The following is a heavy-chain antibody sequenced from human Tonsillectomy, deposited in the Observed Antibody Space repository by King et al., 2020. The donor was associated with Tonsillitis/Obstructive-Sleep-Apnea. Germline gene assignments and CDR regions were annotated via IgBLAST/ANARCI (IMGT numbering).Heavy chain of an antibody. V-gene: IGHV3-49*04. J-gene: IGHJ6*02. CDR2: IRSKAYGGTT. D-gene: IGHD3-16*02. CDR3: TRTPYVWGSDRYYYGLDV. Sequence: VQLVDSGGGLEQPGRSLRLSCEGSGFTFGDYSMTWVRQAPGRGLEWVGLIRSKAYGGTTEYAASVKGRFTMSRDDYKSTAYLKMNSLKIEDTAVYYCTRTPYVWGSDRYYYGLDVWGQGTTVTVSS. CDR1: GFTFGDYS.